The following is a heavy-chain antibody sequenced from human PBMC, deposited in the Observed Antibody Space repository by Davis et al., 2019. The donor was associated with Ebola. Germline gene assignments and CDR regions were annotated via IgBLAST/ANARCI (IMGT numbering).Heavy chain of an antibody. V-gene: IGHV3-48*02. CDR3: ARERIVVVTGGGWFFGL. D-gene: IGHD2-21*02. J-gene: IGHJ2*01. CDR2: ISSSSSTI. Sequence: GGSLRLSCAASGFTFSSYSMNWVRQAPGKGLEWVSYISSSSSTIYYADSVKGRFTISRDNAKNSLYLQMNSLRDEDTAVYYCARERIVVVTGGGWFFGLWGRGTLVTVSS. CDR1: GFTFSSYS.